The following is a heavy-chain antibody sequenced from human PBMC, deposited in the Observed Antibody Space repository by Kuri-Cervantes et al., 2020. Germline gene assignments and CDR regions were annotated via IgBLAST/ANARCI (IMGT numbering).Heavy chain of an antibody. D-gene: IGHD3-10*01. CDR3: ARGGFRHIDY. CDR1: GGSISSYY. J-gene: IGHJ4*02. V-gene: IGHV4-59*01. CDR2: TYYSGST. Sequence: SCTVSGGSISSYYWSWIRQPPGKGLEWIGYTYYSGSTNYNPSLKSRVTISVDTSKNQFSLKLCSVTAADTAVYYCARGGFRHIDYWGQGTLVTVSS.